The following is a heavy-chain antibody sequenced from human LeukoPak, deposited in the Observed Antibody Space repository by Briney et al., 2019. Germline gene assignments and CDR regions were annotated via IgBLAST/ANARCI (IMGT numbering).Heavy chain of an antibody. Sequence: QPGGSLRLSCAASRFTFSSYWMNWVRQAPGKGLVWVSRIKNDGTITNYADSVKGRFTISRDNAKKTLYLQMNSLRAEDTAVYYCAKDGFGSGWYYFDYWGQGTLVTVSS. V-gene: IGHV3-74*01. J-gene: IGHJ4*02. CDR2: IKNDGTIT. CDR3: AKDGFGSGWYYFDY. CDR1: RFTFSSYW. D-gene: IGHD6-19*01.